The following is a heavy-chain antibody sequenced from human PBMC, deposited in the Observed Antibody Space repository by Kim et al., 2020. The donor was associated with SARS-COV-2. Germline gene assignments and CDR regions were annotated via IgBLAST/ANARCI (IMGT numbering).Heavy chain of an antibody. Sequence: SETLSLTCTVSGGSISSSSYYWGWIRQPPGKGLEWIGSIYYSGSTYYNPSLKSRVTISVDTSKNQFSLKLSSVTAADTAVYYCARSFENKYDFWSGYSLGIIRNNGDYWGQGTLVTVSS. CDR3: ARSFENKYDFWSGYSLGIIRNNGDY. CDR1: GGSISSSSYY. CDR2: IYYSGST. D-gene: IGHD3-3*01. V-gene: IGHV4-39*01. J-gene: IGHJ4*02.